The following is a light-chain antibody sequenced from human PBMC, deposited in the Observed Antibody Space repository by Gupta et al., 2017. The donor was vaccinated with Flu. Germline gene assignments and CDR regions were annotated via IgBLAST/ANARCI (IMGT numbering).Light chain of an antibody. V-gene: IGKV6-21*01. CDR3: HQTRHLPRT. CDR1: ETIAND. Sequence: EIVLTQSPDFQSVTPKGKVTITCRASETIANDLHWYQQKPGQSPKLLLKYASQAFSGVPSRFSGSGHGTEFTLTINGLEAEDVATYYCHQTRHLPRTFGQGTKVEIK. CDR2: YAS. J-gene: IGKJ1*01.